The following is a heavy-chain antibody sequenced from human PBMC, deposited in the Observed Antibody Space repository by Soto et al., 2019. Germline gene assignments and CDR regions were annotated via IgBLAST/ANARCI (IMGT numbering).Heavy chain of an antibody. J-gene: IGHJ4*02. Sequence: QAQLLQSGTEGQNPGASVRVSCKASGYTFPSYGITWVRRAPGQGLQWMGWIGAYTGNPKYAQNLQGRVTMTTDTSTSTAYMDLRSLTPYDTAVYYCARADGDFDLNYFDLWGQVTLVTVST. CDR3: ARADGDFDLNYFDL. D-gene: IGHD3-3*01. V-gene: IGHV1-18*01. CDR2: IGAYTGNP. CDR1: GYTFPSYG.